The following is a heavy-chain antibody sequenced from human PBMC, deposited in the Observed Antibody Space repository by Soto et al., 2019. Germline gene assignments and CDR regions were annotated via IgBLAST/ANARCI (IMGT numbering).Heavy chain of an antibody. CDR3: ARVWGGAFDT. V-gene: IGHV4-59*01. D-gene: IGHD3-10*01. Sequence: HSETLSLTCTVSGGSISSYYWSWIRQPPGKGLEWIGYIYYSGSTNYNPSLKSRVTISVDTSKNQFSLKLSSVTAADTAVYYCARVWGGAFDTWGQGTMVTVSS. CDR2: IYYSGST. CDR1: GGSISSYY. J-gene: IGHJ3*02.